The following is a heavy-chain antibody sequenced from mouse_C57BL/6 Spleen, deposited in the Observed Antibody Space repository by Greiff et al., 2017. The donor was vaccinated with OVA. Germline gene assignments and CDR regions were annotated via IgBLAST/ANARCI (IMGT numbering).Heavy chain of an antibody. CDR2: IDPSDSET. V-gene: IGHV1-52*01. D-gene: IGHD1-1*01. J-gene: IGHJ3*01. CDR3: ARSDDYYGSSSSFAY. Sequence: QVQLQQPGAELVRPGSSVKLSCKASGYTFTSYWMHWVKQRPIQGLEWIGNIDPSDSETHYTQKFKDKATLTVDKSSSTAYMQLSSLTSEDSAVYYCARSDDYYGSSSSFAYWGQGTLVTVSA. CDR1: GYTFTSYW.